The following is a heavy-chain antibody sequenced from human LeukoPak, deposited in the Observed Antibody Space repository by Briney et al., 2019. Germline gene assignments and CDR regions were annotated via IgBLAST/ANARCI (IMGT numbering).Heavy chain of an antibody. J-gene: IGHJ4*02. V-gene: IGHV4-61*02. D-gene: IGHD3-3*01. Sequence: ASETLSLTCTVPGGSISSGSYYWSWIRQPAGKGLEWIGRIYTSGSTNYNPSLKSRVTISVDTSKNQFSLKLSSVTAADTAVYYCARASGGWSGYVFVYWGQGTLVTVSS. CDR1: GGSISSGSYY. CDR3: ARASGGWSGYVFVY. CDR2: IYTSGST.